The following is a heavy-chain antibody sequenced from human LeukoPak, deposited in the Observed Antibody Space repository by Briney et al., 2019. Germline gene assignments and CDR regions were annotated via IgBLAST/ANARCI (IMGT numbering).Heavy chain of an antibody. V-gene: IGHV4-4*07. CDR3: ARRDWNYWYFDL. CDR1: GGSISSYY. D-gene: IGHD1-1*01. J-gene: IGHJ2*01. Sequence: SETLSLTCTVSGGSISSYYWIWIRQPAGKGLEWIGRIYSSGSINYNPSLNSRVTMSVDTSKNQFSLKLSAVTAADTAVYYCARRDWNYWYFDLWGRGALVTVSS. CDR2: IYSSGSI.